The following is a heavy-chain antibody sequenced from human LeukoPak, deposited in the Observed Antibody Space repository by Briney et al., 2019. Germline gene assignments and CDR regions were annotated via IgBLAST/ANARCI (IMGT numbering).Heavy chain of an antibody. CDR1: GFTFRSYT. V-gene: IGHV3-21*01. Sequence: GGSLRLSCVASGFTFRSYTMNWVRQAPGKGPEWVASITDSGNGYIYYADSVRGRFTISRDDAQRSVYLQMNSLRVEDTAVYFCARAFLGYCDSTSCDMRFDPWGLGTLVTVSS. J-gene: IGHJ5*02. CDR2: ITDSGNGYI. D-gene: IGHD3-22*01. CDR3: ARAFLGYCDSTSCDMRFDP.